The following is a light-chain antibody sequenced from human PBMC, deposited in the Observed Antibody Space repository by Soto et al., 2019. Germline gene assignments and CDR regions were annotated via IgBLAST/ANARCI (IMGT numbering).Light chain of an antibody. CDR2: ATS. CDR1: QGISGW. Sequence: DIQMTQSPSSVSASVGDRVTITCRASQGISGWLAWYQQKPGKAPRLLIYATSNLEIGVPSRFSGGGSGTEFTLTISSLQPEDFATYYCQQAHSFPHTFGQGTKLEIK. V-gene: IGKV1-12*01. CDR3: QQAHSFPHT. J-gene: IGKJ2*01.